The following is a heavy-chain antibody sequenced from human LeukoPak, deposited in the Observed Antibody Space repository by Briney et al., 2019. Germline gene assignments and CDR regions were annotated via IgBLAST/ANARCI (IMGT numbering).Heavy chain of an antibody. CDR3: AKDSQIVVVTHFDY. CDR2: ISSSSSYI. Sequence: GGSLRLSCAASGFTFSSYSMNWVRQAPGKGLEWVSSISSSSSYIYYADSVKGRFTISRDNSKNTLYLQMNSLRAEDTAVYYCAKDSQIVVVTHFDYWGQGTLVTVSS. V-gene: IGHV3-21*04. J-gene: IGHJ4*02. D-gene: IGHD2-21*02. CDR1: GFTFSSYS.